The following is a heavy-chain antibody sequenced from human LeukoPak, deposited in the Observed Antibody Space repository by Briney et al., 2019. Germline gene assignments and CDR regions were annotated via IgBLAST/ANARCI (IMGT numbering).Heavy chain of an antibody. Sequence: GGSLRLSCAASGFTFSSYSMNWVRQAPGKGLEWVSSISSSSSYIYYADSVKGRFTISRDNAKNSLYLQMNSLRAEDTAVYYCARVSLGGFDAFDIWGQGTMVTVSS. D-gene: IGHD3-16*01. CDR3: ARVSLGGFDAFDI. CDR1: GFTFSSYS. V-gene: IGHV3-21*01. J-gene: IGHJ3*02. CDR2: ISSSSSYI.